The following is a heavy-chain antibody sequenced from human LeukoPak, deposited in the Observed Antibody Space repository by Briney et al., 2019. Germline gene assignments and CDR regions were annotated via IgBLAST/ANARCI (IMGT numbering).Heavy chain of an antibody. V-gene: IGHV4-39*02. CDR1: GGSISSSSYY. Sequence: PSETLSLTCTVSGGSISSSSYYWGWIRQPPGKGLEWIGSIYYSGSTYYNPSLKSRVTISVDTSKNQFSLKLSSVTAADTAVYYCAREDPGIAVAGFDYWGQGTLVTVSS. D-gene: IGHD6-19*01. CDR2: IYYSGST. J-gene: IGHJ4*02. CDR3: AREDPGIAVAGFDY.